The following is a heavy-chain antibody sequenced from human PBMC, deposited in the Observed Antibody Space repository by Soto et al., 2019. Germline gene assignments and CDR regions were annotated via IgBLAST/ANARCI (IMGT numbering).Heavy chain of an antibody. CDR2: IIPMFGTA. J-gene: IGHJ4*02. CDR3: VSGIQLWLRRINNGYSG. Sequence: QVQLVQSGAEVKKPESSVKVSCKAPGGTFSTYAISWVRQAPGQGLEWMGGIIPMFGTANYAQRFQDRVTISADEATNTVYMELSSLRSEDTDVYFCVSGIQLWLRRINNGYSGWGQGTLVTVSS. CDR1: GGTFSTYA. D-gene: IGHD5-18*01. V-gene: IGHV1-69*12.